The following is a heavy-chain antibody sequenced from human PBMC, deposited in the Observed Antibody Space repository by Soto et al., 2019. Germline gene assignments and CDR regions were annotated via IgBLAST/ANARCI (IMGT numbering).Heavy chain of an antibody. CDR2: ISGSGGST. V-gene: IGHV3-23*01. CDR3: AKILSGWNFDY. CDR1: GFTFTTNA. D-gene: IGHD6-19*01. Sequence: EVQLLESGGGLVQPGGSLRLSCAAPGFTFTTNAMSWVRQAPGKGREWVSAISGSGGSTYYADSVKGRFTISRDNSKNTLYLQMNSLRAEDTAVYYCAKILSGWNFDYWGQGTLVTVSS. J-gene: IGHJ4*02.